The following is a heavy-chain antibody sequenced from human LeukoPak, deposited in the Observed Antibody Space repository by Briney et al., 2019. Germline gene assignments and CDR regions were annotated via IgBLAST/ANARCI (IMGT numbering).Heavy chain of an antibody. CDR3: ARRRSWSGYSHYYYYYMDV. CDR1: GYTFTSYD. CDR2: MNPNRGNT. D-gene: IGHD3-3*01. J-gene: IGHJ6*03. Sequence: GASVKVSCKAPGYTFTSYDINWVRQATGQGLEWMGWMNPNRGNTGYAQKFQGRVTMTRNTSISTAYMELSSLRSEDTAVYYCARRRSWSGYSHYYYYYMDVWGKGTTVTVSS. V-gene: IGHV1-8*01.